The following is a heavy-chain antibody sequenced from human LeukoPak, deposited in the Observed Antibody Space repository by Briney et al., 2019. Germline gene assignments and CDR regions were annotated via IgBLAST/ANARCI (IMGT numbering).Heavy chain of an antibody. V-gene: IGHV1-18*01. CDR2: ISAYNGNT. D-gene: IGHD2-21*02. J-gene: IGHJ1*01. CDR3: ARDRLCGGDCYRPFQH. CDR1: GYTFTSYG. Sequence: ASVKVSCKASGYTFTSYGISWVRQAPGQGLEWMGWISAYNGNTNYAQKLQGRVTMTTDTSTSTAYMELRSLRSDDTAVYYCARDRLCGGDCYRPFQHWGQGTLVTVSS.